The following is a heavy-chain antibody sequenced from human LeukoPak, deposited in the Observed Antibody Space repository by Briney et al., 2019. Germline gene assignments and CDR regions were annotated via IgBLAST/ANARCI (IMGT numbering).Heavy chain of an antibody. CDR1: GFTFDDYA. V-gene: IGHV3-9*01. CDR2: ISWNSGSI. J-gene: IGHJ4*02. D-gene: IGHD3-22*01. CDR3: AKGGGVVVKYYFDY. Sequence: PGGSLRLSCAASGFTFDDYAMHWARQAPGKGLEWVSGISWNSGSIGYADSVKGRFTISRDNAKNSLYLQMNSLRAEDTALYYCAKGGGVVVKYYFDYWGQGTLVTVSS.